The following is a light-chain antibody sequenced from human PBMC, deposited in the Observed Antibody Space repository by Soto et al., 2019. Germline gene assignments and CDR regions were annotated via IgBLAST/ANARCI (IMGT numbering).Light chain of an antibody. CDR2: DAS. Sequence: EVVMTQSPGTLSLSPGESATLSCRARRRLSSGYLAWYQQKLGQAPRLRSYDASRRATGIPERVSGSGSGTDFTFTISRLEPEDFAVYYCHQYGSSQGTFGQGTKVDI. V-gene: IGKV3-20*01. CDR3: HQYGSSQGT. J-gene: IGKJ1*01. CDR1: RRLSSGY.